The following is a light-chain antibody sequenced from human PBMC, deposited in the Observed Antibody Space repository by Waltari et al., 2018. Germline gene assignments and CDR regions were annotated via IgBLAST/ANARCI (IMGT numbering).Light chain of an antibody. V-gene: IGLV2-14*03. CDR2: DVT. CDR1: TSDIGGYNY. Sequence: QSALTQPAAVSGSPGQSITISCSGSTSDIGGYNYVCWYQQHPGKAPTLIIYDVTNRPSGVSNLFSGSKSGNTASLTISGLQTDDEAIYYCSSHTSTTTNVFGTGTKVTVL. CDR3: SSHTSTTTNV. J-gene: IGLJ1*01.